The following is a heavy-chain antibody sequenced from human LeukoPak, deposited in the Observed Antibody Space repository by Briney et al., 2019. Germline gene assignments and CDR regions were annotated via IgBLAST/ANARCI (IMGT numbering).Heavy chain of an antibody. CDR3: ARERGDGSGSYYYYYYYYGMDV. D-gene: IGHD3-10*01. J-gene: IGHJ6*02. CDR1: GYTFTSYG. Sequence: ASVKVSCKASGYTFTSYGISWVRQAPGQGLERTGWISAYNGNTNYAQKLQGRVTMTTDTSTSTAYMELRSLRSDDTAVYYCARERGDGSGSYYYYYYYYGMDVWGQGTTVTVSS. CDR2: ISAYNGNT. V-gene: IGHV1-18*01.